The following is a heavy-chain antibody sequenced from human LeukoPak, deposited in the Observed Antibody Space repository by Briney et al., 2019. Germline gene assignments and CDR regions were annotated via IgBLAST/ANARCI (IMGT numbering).Heavy chain of an antibody. Sequence: SETLSLTCAVYGGSFSGYYWSWIRQPPGKGLEWIGEINHSGSTNYNPSLKSRVTISVDTSKNQFSLKLSSVTAADTAVYYCARDGYNLAYFDYWGQGTLVTVSS. CDR2: INHSGST. D-gene: IGHD5-24*01. V-gene: IGHV4-34*01. CDR1: GGSFSGYY. J-gene: IGHJ4*02. CDR3: ARDGYNLAYFDY.